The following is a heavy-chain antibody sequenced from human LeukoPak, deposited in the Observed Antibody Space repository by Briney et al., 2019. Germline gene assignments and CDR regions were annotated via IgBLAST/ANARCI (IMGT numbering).Heavy chain of an antibody. Sequence: PGGSLRLSCAAPGVTFSNYAMHWVRQSPGKGLEWVAVISNDGSDKHHADSVKGRFTVSRGNSKHTVYLQMDRLRVEDTAIYYCVREGTYFFASGSFQGYYFDNWGQGTLVTVSS. CDR2: ISNDGSDK. J-gene: IGHJ4*02. CDR3: VREGTYFFASGSFQGYYFDN. V-gene: IGHV3-30*03. CDR1: GVTFSNYA. D-gene: IGHD3-10*01.